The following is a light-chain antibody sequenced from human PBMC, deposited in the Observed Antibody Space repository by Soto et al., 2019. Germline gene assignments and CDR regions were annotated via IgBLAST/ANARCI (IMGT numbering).Light chain of an antibody. J-gene: IGKJ1*01. Sequence: EIVLTQSPGTLSLSPGERATLSCRASQSVGSTFLAWYQQKPGQAPRLLIYGVSTRATGIPDRFSGSWSGTDFTFVLSRLEPEDCAVYYCGQFVSSPPRTFGQGTKGEIK. V-gene: IGKV3-20*01. CDR2: GVS. CDR3: GQFVSSPPRT. CDR1: QSVGSTF.